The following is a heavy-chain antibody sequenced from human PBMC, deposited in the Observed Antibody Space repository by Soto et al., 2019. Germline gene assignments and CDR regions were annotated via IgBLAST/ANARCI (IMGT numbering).Heavy chain of an antibody. J-gene: IGHJ4*02. CDR1: GFTFSTYG. CDR2: IWYDGSHK. D-gene: IGHD1-26*01. Sequence: QVQLVESGGGGVQPGRSLRLSCAASGFTFSTYGMHWVRQAPGMGLEWVAVIWYDGSHKDYADSVKGRFTISRDNSKNTLYLQMNSLRVEDTAVYYCARAVGPFDYWGQGTLVTVSS. V-gene: IGHV3-33*01. CDR3: ARAVGPFDY.